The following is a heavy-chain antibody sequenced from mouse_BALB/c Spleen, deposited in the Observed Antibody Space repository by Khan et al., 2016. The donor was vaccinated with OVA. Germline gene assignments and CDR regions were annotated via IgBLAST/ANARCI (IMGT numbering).Heavy chain of an antibody. D-gene: IGHD2-13*01. CDR2: INPSDSES. Sequence: QVQLKQSGPELVRPWASVKLSCKASGYTFTSYWMNWVRQRPKQGLEWIGKINPSDSESHYNQMFNDQATFTVDKSSGTAYMQLSSLTSEDSAVYYCARSDEDGDDRCEFDYWGQGTLVTVSA. CDR3: ARSDEDGDDRCEFDY. J-gene: IGHJ3*01. V-gene: IGHV1-52*01. CDR1: GYTFTSYW.